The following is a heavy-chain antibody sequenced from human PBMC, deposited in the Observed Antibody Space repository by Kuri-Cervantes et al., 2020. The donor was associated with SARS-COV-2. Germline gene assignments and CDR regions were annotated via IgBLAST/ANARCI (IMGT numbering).Heavy chain of an antibody. Sequence: GSLRLSCAVSGGSISNSNWWSWVRQPPGKGLEWIGEIYHSGSTNYNPSLKSRVTISVDKSKNQFSLKLSSVTAADTAVYCCAREGIAVAGHYYGMDVWGQGTTVTVSS. V-gene: IGHV4-4*01. CDR2: IYHSGST. J-gene: IGHJ6*02. CDR3: AREGIAVAGHYYGMDV. D-gene: IGHD6-19*01. CDR1: GGSISNSNW.